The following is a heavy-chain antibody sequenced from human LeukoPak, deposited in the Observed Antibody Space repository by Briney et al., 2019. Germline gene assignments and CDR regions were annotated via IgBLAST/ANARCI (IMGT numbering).Heavy chain of an antibody. Sequence: ESGPTLVKPTQTLTLTCTFSGFSLSTRGVGVGWIRQPPGKALEWLALIYWDDDKRYSPSLKSRLTITKDTSKNQVVLTMTNMGPVDTATYYCAHMPSCYCGFDYWGQGTLVTVSS. D-gene: IGHD2-2*01. J-gene: IGHJ4*02. CDR2: IYWDDDK. CDR1: GFSLSTRGVG. V-gene: IGHV2-5*02. CDR3: AHMPSCYCGFDY.